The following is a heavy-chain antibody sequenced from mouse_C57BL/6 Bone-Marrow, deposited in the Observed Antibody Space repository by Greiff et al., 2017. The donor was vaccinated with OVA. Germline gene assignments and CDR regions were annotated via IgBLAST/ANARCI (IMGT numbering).Heavy chain of an antibody. Sequence: VHLVESGPGLVAPSQSLSITCTVSGFSLTSYGVHWVRQPPGQGLEWLVVIWSDGSTTYYSALKSSLSNSKNNSKSQVILKKNSLQADDTAMYCCARHGHGGFAYWGQGTLVTVSA. CDR1: GFSLTSYG. CDR3: ARHGHGGFAY. D-gene: IGHD6-1*01. V-gene: IGHV2-6-1*01. J-gene: IGHJ3*01. CDR2: IWSDGST.